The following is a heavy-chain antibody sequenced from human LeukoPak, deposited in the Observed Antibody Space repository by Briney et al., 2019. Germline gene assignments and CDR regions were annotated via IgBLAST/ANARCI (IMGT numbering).Heavy chain of an antibody. J-gene: IGHJ4*02. CDR2: ISSSSRYI. D-gene: IGHD6-13*01. CDR3: ARVAEAAAFDY. CDR1: GFTFSSYS. Sequence: GGSLRLSCAASGFTFSSYSMTWVREAPGEGLEWVSSISSSSRYIYYADSMKGRFTISRDNAKNSLFLQMNSLRAEDTAVYYCARVAEAAAFDYWGQGTLVTVSS. V-gene: IGHV3-21*01.